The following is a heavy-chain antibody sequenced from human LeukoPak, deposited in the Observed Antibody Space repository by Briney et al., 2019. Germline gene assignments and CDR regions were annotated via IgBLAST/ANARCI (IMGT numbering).Heavy chain of an antibody. J-gene: IGHJ4*02. Sequence: NPGGSLRLSCAASGFTFSSYWMHWVRQAPGKGLEWVSYISSSSSYTNYADSVKGRFTISRDNAKNSLYLQMNSLRAEDTAVYYCARTSGVATNSAHFDYWGQGTLVTVSS. D-gene: IGHD5-12*01. CDR1: GFTFSSYW. CDR2: ISSSSSYT. CDR3: ARTSGVATNSAHFDY. V-gene: IGHV3-11*03.